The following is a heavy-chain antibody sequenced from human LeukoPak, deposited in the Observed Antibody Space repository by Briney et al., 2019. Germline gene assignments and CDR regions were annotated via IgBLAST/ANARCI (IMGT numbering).Heavy chain of an antibody. CDR3: ARGERLEPNDY. Sequence: PSETLSLTCTVSGGSISSSSYYWGWIRQPPGKGLEWIGTFYYSGSTYYNPSLKSRVTISADTSKNQFSLKLSSVTAADTAVYYCARGERLEPNDYWGQGTLVTVSS. CDR1: GGSISSSSYY. V-gene: IGHV4-39*07. CDR2: FYYSGST. D-gene: IGHD1-1*01. J-gene: IGHJ4*02.